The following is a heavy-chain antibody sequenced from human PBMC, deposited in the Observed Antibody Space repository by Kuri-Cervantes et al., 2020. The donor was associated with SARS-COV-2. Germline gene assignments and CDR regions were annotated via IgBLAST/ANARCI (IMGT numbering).Heavy chain of an antibody. CDR1: GFTFSSYA. CDR2: ISYDGSNK. CDR3: ARAYDLIYYYGMDV. J-gene: IGHJ6*02. D-gene: IGHD3-22*01. Sequence: GESLKISCAASGFTFSSYAMHWVRQAPDKGLEWVAVISYDGSNKYYADSVKGRFTISRDNSENTLYLQMNSLRAEDTAVYYCARAYDLIYYYGMDVWGQGTTVTVSS. V-gene: IGHV3-30*01.